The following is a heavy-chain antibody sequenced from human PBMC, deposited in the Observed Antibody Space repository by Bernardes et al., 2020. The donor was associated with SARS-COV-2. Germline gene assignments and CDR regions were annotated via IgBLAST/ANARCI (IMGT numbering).Heavy chain of an antibody. J-gene: IGHJ4*02. V-gene: IGHV4-34*01. CDR1: DGSVSGYY. D-gene: IGHD1-26*01. Sequence: LSLTCAVYDGSVSGYYWSWIRQPPGKGLEWIGEISRSGGTNYNPSLKSRVTISVDTSKTQISLKLTSVTAADTAVYYCARNPTRGLLRQWGQGTLVTVSS. CDR2: ISRSGGT. CDR3: ARNPTRGLLRQ.